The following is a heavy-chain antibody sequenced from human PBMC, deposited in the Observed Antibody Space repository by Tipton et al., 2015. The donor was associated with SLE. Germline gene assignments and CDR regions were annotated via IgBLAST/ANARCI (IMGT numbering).Heavy chain of an antibody. V-gene: IGHV4-59*12. J-gene: IGHJ6*03. CDR1: GGSITSYY. CDR2: VYHSGST. Sequence: TLSLTCTVSGGSITSYYWSWIRQPPGKGLEWIGYVYHSGSTNYNPSLKSRVTISVDTSKNQFSLKLSSVTAADTAVYYCARGGGYSYYYYYMDVWGKGTTVTVSS. D-gene: IGHD6-13*01. CDR3: ARGGGYSYYYYYMDV.